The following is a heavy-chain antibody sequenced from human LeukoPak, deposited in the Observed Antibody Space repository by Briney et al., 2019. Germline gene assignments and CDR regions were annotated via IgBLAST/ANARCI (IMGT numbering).Heavy chain of an antibody. J-gene: IGHJ4*02. Sequence: ASVKVSCKASGGTFSSYAISWVRQAPGQGLEWMGRIIPILGIANYAQKFQGRVTITADKSTSTAYMELSSLRSEDTAVYYCARDSTPVPHYYYGSSGYHFDYWGQGTLVTVSS. D-gene: IGHD3-22*01. V-gene: IGHV1-69*04. CDR3: ARDSTPVPHYYYGSSGYHFDY. CDR2: IIPILGIA. CDR1: GGTFSSYA.